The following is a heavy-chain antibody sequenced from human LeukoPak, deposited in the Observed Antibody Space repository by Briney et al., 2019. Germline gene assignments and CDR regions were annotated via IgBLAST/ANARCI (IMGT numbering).Heavy chain of an antibody. CDR2: MYISVST. CDR3: ARMTAGGLHWGYLDK. Sequence: KTSETLSLTCSVSGDSISVYYWSWIRQPPGKEMEWIGHMYISVSTSYNPYLRSRVTMSLDTSKSQFSLRLSSVTAADTAVYYCARMTAGGLHWGYLDKWGLGPLVAVSS. CDR1: GDSISVYY. J-gene: IGHJ4*02. D-gene: IGHD7-27*01. V-gene: IGHV4-4*07.